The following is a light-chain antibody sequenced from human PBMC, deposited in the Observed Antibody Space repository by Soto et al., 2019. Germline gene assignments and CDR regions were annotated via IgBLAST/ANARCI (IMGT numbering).Light chain of an antibody. Sequence: EIVLTQSPATLSLSPGERATLSCVASRSVNSYLAWYHQKSGQAPRLLIDDASYRATGIPARFSGSGSGADVTITIICLEPEDFAVYYCQHRSDWPPRLNFGGGTKVEIK. CDR1: RSVNSY. J-gene: IGKJ4*01. CDR2: DAS. V-gene: IGKV3-11*01. CDR3: QHRSDWPPRLN.